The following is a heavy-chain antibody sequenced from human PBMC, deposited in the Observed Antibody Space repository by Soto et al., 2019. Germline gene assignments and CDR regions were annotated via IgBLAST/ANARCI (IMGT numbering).Heavy chain of an antibody. V-gene: IGHV3-23*01. CDR2: ISGSGGST. J-gene: IGHJ4*02. CDR3: AEVELGFYDSSGYADY. D-gene: IGHD3-22*01. Sequence: EVQLLESGGGLVQPGGSLRLSCAASGFTFSSYAMSWVRQAPGKGLEWVSAISGSGGSTYYADSVKGRFTISRDNSKNTLYLQMNSLRAEDTAVYYCAEVELGFYDSSGYADYWGQGTLVTVSS. CDR1: GFTFSSYA.